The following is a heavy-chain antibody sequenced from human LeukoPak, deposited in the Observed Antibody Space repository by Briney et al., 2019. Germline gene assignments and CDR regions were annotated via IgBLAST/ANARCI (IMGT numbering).Heavy chain of an antibody. CDR3: AKDSAKKYDDY. D-gene: IGHD2/OR15-2a*01. J-gene: IGHJ4*02. Sequence: PGGSLRLSCAASGFTFSSYAMSWVRQAPGKGLEWVSSISSSSSYIYYADSVKGRFTISRDNAKNSLYLQMNSLRAEDTAVYYCAKDSAKKYDDYWGQGTLVTVSS. V-gene: IGHV3-21*04. CDR2: ISSSSSYI. CDR1: GFTFSSYA.